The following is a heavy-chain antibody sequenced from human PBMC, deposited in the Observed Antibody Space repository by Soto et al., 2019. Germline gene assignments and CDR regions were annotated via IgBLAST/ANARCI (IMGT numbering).Heavy chain of an antibody. CDR2: ITSTNSYT. J-gene: IGHJ3*01. Sequence: PGGSLRLSCAASGFTFSDFYMNWIRQAPGKGLEWVSYITSTNSYTDYADSVKGRFTISRDNAKNSLYLQMNSLRAEDTAMYYCARGIYSGWYRADAFDVWGQGTMVTVSS. CDR3: ARGIYSGWYRADAFDV. V-gene: IGHV3-11*05. CDR1: GFTFSDFY. D-gene: IGHD6-19*01.